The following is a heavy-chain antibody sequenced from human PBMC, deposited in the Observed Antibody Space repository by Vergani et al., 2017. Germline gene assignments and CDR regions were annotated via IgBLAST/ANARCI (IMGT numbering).Heavy chain of an antibody. CDR3: VRDKGDFNAFDI. V-gene: IGHV1-18*01. J-gene: IGHJ3*02. D-gene: IGHD3-16*01. Sequence: QVQLVQSGAEVKKPGSSVKVSCKASGGTFSSYAISWVRQAPGQGLEWMGGISAYNGKTDYAQKVQGRVTMTTDTSTSTAYMELRSLGSDDTAVYYCVRDKGDFNAFDIWGQGTMVTVSS. CDR1: GGTFSSYA. CDR2: ISAYNGKT.